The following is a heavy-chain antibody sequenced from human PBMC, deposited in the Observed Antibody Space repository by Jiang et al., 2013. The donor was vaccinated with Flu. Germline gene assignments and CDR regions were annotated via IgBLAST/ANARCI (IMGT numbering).Heavy chain of an antibody. CDR3: ARYSYGTFDAFDI. CDR2: IYYSGST. J-gene: IGHJ3*02. D-gene: IGHD5-18*01. CDR1: GGSISSYY. V-gene: IGHV4-59*01. Sequence: SGGSISSYYWSWIRQPPGKGLEWIGYIYYSGSTNXNPSLKSRVTISVDTSKNQFSLKLSSVTAADTAVYYCARYSYGTFDAFDIWGQGDNGHRLF.